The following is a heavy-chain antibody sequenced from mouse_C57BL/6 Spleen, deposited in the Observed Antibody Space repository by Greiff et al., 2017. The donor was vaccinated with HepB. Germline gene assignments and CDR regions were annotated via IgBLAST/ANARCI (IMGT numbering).Heavy chain of an antibody. CDR3: ARGEGYGSSYYYAMDY. J-gene: IGHJ4*01. CDR2: INPGSGGT. V-gene: IGHV1-54*01. CDR1: GYAFTNYL. D-gene: IGHD1-1*01. Sequence: QVQLQQSGAELVRPGTSVKVSCKASGYAFTNYLIEWVKQRPGQGLEWIGVINPGSGGTNYNEKFKGKATLTADKSSSTADMQLSSLTSEDSAVYFCARGEGYGSSYYYAMDYWGQGTSGTVSS.